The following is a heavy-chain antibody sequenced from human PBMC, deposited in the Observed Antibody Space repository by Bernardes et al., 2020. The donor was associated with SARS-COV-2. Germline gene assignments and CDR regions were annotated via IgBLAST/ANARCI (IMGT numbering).Heavy chain of an antibody. V-gene: IGHV4-34*01. J-gene: IGHJ2*01. CDR1: GGSLSGFY. D-gene: IGHD3-16*01. Sequence: SEPLSLTCAVYGGSLSGFYWNWLRQPPGKGLEWIGEINYSGSTNYNPSLKSRVTISVDTSKNQFSLKLSSVTAADTAVYYCARAVWGIWHFDLWGRDTLVTVSS. CDR3: ARAVWGIWHFDL. CDR2: INYSGST.